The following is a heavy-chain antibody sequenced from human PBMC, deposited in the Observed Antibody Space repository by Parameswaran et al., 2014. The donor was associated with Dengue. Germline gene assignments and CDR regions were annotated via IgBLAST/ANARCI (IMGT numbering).Heavy chain of an antibody. CDR3: ATVPNWNYEVVQPSPGNWFDP. CDR2: FDPEDGET. J-gene: IGHJ5*02. Sequence: WVRQAPGQGLEWMGGFDPEDGETIYAQKFQGRVTMTEDTSTDTAYMELSSLRSEDTAVYYCATVPNWNYEVVQPSPGNWFDPWGPGNPWSPSPQ. V-gene: IGHV1-24*01. D-gene: IGHD1-7*01.